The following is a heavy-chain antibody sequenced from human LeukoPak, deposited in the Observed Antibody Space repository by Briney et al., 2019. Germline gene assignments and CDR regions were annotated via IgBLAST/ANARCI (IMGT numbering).Heavy chain of an antibody. Sequence: PGGSLRLSCAASGFSFINYAMNWVRQTPGKGLEWVSAISGSGDSTYYADSVKGRFTVSRDNSKNTLYLQLNSLRAEDTAVYYCAKTSVYGDGDPPAYWGQGTLVTVSS. D-gene: IGHD4-17*01. CDR3: AKTSVYGDGDPPAY. V-gene: IGHV3-23*01. CDR2: ISGSGDST. J-gene: IGHJ4*02. CDR1: GFSFINYA.